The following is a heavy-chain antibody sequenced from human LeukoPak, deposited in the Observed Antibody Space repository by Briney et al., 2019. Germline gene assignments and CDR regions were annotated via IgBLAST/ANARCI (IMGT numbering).Heavy chain of an antibody. V-gene: IGHV4-39*01. CDR3: ARRQRCSDGVCYFDY. J-gene: IGHJ4*02. Sequence: SETLSLTCTVSGGSISSSSYYWGWIRQPPGKGLEWIGIIYYSGSTYSNPSLTSRVTISVDTSKDQFSLKLSSVTAADTAVYYCARRQRCSDGVCYFDYWGQGTLVTVSS. D-gene: IGHD2-8*01. CDR1: GGSISSSSYY. CDR2: IYYSGST.